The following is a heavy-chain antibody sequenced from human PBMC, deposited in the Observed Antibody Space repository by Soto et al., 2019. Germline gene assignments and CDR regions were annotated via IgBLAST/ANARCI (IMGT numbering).Heavy chain of an antibody. V-gene: IGHV3-15*01. CDR3: VEGWNDF. CDR1: GFMFSSAW. J-gene: IGHJ4*02. D-gene: IGHD1-1*01. Sequence: VQLVESGGDLVEPGGSLRLSCVTSGFMFSSAWMSWVRQAPGKGLEWVGRIKSKTDGGARDYAAPVNGRFSITMDDSKSTLYLQMNSLRAEDTALYYCVEGWNDFWGQGTLVTVSS. CDR2: IKSKTDGGAR.